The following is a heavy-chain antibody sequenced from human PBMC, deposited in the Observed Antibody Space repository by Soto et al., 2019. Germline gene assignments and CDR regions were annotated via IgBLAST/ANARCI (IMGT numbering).Heavy chain of an antibody. D-gene: IGHD2-15*01. Sequence: PSETLSLTCAVYGGSFSGYYWSWIRQPPGQGLEWIGEINHSGSTNYNPSLKSRVTISVDTSKNQFSLKLSSVTAADTAVYYCARGAIVVVVAATLSYYYYMAVWGKGTTVTVSS. CDR1: GGSFSGYY. CDR2: INHSGST. J-gene: IGHJ6*03. CDR3: ARGAIVVVVAATLSYYYYMAV. V-gene: IGHV4-34*01.